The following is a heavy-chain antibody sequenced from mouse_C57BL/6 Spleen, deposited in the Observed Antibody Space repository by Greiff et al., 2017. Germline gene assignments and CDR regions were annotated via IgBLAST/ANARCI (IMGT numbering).Heavy chain of an antibody. V-gene: IGHV1-82*01. CDR3: ARRYYGYDGGFAY. CDR2: SYPGDGDT. J-gene: IGHJ3*01. Sequence: QVQLKQSGPELAKPGASVKISCKASGYAFSSSWMNWVKQRPGKGLEWIGRSYPGDGDTNYNGKFKGKATLTADKSSSTAYMQLSSLTSEDSAVYFCARRYYGYDGGFAYWGQGTLVTVSA. D-gene: IGHD2-2*01. CDR1: GYAFSSSW.